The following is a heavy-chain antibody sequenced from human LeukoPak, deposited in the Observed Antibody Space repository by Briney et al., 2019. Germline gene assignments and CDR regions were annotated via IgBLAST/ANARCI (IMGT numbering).Heavy chain of an antibody. CDR2: IKQDGSEK. CDR3: ARVLLSMATVTKGGEDFDY. Sequence: PGRSLRLSCAASGFTFSSYAMHWVRQAPGKGLEWVANIKQDGSEKYYVDSVKGRFTISRDNAKNSLYLQMNSLRAEDTAVYYCARVLLSMATVTKGGEDFDYWGQGTLVTVSS. CDR1: GFTFSSYA. V-gene: IGHV3-7*01. J-gene: IGHJ4*02. D-gene: IGHD4-17*01.